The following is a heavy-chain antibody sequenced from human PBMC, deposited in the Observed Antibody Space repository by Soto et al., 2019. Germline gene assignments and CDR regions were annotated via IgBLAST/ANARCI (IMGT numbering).Heavy chain of an antibody. CDR1: GGSVDSGTYY. CDR3: ARGLGLSATVVPFGY. J-gene: IGHJ4*02. V-gene: IGHV4-61*01. D-gene: IGHD2-2*01. Sequence: QVHLQESGPGLVKPSETLSLTCTVSGGSVDSGTYYWSWIRQPPGKALEWIGYIYYIGNTNYNPSLKSRVTISRDTSKNQFSLKVNSVTAADTAVYFCARGLGLSATVVPFGYWGQGTLVTVSS. CDR2: IYYIGNT.